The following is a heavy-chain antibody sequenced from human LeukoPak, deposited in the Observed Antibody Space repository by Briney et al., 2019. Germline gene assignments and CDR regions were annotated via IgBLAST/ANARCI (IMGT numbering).Heavy chain of an antibody. D-gene: IGHD3-10*01. J-gene: IGHJ5*02. CDR2: INHSGST. V-gene: IGHV4-34*01. CDR1: GGSISNYY. Sequence: SETLSLTCTVSGGSISNYYWSWIRQPPGKGLEWIGEINHSGSTNYNPSLKSRVTISVDTSKNQFSLKLSSVTAADTAVYYCARGRYYYGSGALRWFDPWGQGTLVTVSS. CDR3: ARGRYYYGSGALRWFDP.